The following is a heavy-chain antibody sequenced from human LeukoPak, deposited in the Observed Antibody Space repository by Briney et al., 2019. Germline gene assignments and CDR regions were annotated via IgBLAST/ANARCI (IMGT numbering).Heavy chain of an antibody. CDR1: GGTFSSYA. D-gene: IGHD4-11*01. V-gene: IGHV1-69*13. Sequence: SVKVSCKTSGGTFSSYAISWVRQAPGQGLEWMGGIIPIFGTANYAQKFQGRVTITADESTSTACMELSSLRSEDTAVYYCAREGADYSNSYYFDYWGQGTLVTVSS. CDR3: AREGADYSNSYYFDY. J-gene: IGHJ4*02. CDR2: IIPIFGTA.